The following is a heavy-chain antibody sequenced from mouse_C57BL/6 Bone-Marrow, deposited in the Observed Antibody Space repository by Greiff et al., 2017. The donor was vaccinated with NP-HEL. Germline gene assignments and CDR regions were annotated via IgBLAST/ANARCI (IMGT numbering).Heavy chain of an antibody. V-gene: IGHV1-22*01. CDR3: ARKDYGSSYGY. CDR2: INPNNGGT. Sequence: VHVKQSGPELVKPGASVKMSCKASGYTFTDYNMHWVKQSHGKSLEWIGYINPNNGGTSYNQKFKGKATLTVNKSSSTAYMELRSLTSEDSAVYYCARKDYGSSYGYWGQGTTLTVSS. D-gene: IGHD1-1*01. J-gene: IGHJ2*01. CDR1: GYTFTDYN.